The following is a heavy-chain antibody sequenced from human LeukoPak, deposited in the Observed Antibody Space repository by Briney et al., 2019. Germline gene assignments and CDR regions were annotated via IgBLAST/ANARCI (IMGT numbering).Heavy chain of an antibody. CDR1: GFTFDDHA. Sequence: GGSLRLSCAASGFTFDDHAMHWVRQAPGKGLEWVSGISWNSGSIGYADSVKGRFTISRDNAKNSLYLQMNSLRAEDTALYYCAKDITGDDYGRGYFQHWGQGTLVTVSS. D-gene: IGHD4-17*01. V-gene: IGHV3-9*01. CDR3: AKDITGDDYGRGYFQH. J-gene: IGHJ1*01. CDR2: ISWNSGSI.